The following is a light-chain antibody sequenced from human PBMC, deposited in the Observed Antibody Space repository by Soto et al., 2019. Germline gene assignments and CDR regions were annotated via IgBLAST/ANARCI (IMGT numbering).Light chain of an antibody. CDR2: GAS. Sequence: EIVMMQSPAVLSVSPGEIATLSCRASQSVSSNLAWYQQKPGQGPRLLIYGASTRATSIPGRFSGSGSGTEFTLTINSLQSEDSAVYYCQQYNKWPPYTFGQGNKLEMK. CDR1: QSVSSN. V-gene: IGKV3-15*01. J-gene: IGKJ2*01. CDR3: QQYNKWPPYT.